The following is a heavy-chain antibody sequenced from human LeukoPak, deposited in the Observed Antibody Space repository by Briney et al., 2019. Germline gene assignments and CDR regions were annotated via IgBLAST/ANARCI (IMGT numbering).Heavy chain of an antibody. Sequence: SETLSLTCTVSGGSISSGGYYWSWIRQPPGKGLEWIGYIYHSGSTYYNPSLKSRVTISVDRSKNQFSLKLSSVTAADTAVYYCAREFSSSWYGDYFDYWGQGTLVTVSS. CDR3: AREFSSSWYGDYFDY. V-gene: IGHV4-30-2*01. J-gene: IGHJ4*02. D-gene: IGHD6-13*01. CDR1: GGSISSGGYY. CDR2: IYHSGST.